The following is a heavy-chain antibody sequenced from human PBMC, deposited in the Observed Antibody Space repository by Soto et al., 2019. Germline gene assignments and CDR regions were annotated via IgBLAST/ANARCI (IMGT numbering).Heavy chain of an antibody. V-gene: IGHV3-23*01. D-gene: IGHD3-10*01. CDR3: AKDDRTTMVRGVIIYYYAYGMDV. Sequence: GGSLRLSCAASGFPFSSYAMSLVRQSPGKGLEWVSSISVSGGSTYYADSVKGRFTISRDNSKNTLYLQMNSLRAEDTAVYYCAKDDRTTMVRGVIIYYYAYGMDVWRQGNTIPVSS. J-gene: IGHJ6*02. CDR2: ISVSGGST. CDR1: GFPFSSYA.